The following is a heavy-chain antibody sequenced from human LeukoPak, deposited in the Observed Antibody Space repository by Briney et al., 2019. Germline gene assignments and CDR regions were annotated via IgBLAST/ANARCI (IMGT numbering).Heavy chain of an antibody. D-gene: IGHD6-13*01. J-gene: IGHJ4*02. CDR3: ARERTAGAPGDD. Sequence: PSETLSLTCTVSGGSISSYYWSWIRQPPGKGLEWIGYIFYTGSTNYNPSLKSRVTISVDTSKNQFSLKLSSVTAADTAVYYCARERTAGAPGDDWGQGTLVTVSS. CDR2: IFYTGST. CDR1: GGSISSYY. V-gene: IGHV4-59*12.